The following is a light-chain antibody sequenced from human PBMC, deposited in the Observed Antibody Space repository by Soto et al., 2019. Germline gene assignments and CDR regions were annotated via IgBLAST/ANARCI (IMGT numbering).Light chain of an antibody. Sequence: EIVLTQSPVTLSLSPGERATLSCRASQSVSSNLAWYQQKLGQAPRLLIYGASTRATGIPARFSGSGSGTEFTLTISSLQSEDFAIYYCQQYNTWPRTFGQGTKVDI. CDR2: GAS. CDR3: QQYNTWPRT. V-gene: IGKV3-15*01. J-gene: IGKJ1*01. CDR1: QSVSSN.